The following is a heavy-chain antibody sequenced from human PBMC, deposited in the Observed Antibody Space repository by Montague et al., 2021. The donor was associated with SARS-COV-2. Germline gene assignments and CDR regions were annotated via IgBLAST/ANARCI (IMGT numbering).Heavy chain of an antibody. D-gene: IGHD3-9*01. CDR3: ARTGLGDYDILTGYTVNAFDI. V-gene: IGHV4-59*01. J-gene: IGHJ3*02. CDR2: IYYSGST. Sequence: SETLSLTCTVSGGSISSYYWSWIRQPPGKGLEWIGYIYYSGSTNYNPSLKSRVTIPVDTSKNQFSLKLNSVAAADTAVYYCARTGLGDYDILTGYTVNAFDIWGQGTMVTVSS. CDR1: GGSISSYY.